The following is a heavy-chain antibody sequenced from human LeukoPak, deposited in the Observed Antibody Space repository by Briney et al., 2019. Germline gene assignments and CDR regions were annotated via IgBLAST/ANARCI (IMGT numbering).Heavy chain of an antibody. CDR2: IYPGDSET. D-gene: IGHD5-12*01. V-gene: IGHV5-51*01. J-gene: IGHJ3*02. CDR1: GYSFSNYW. Sequence: GESLKISCKGSGYSFSNYWIAWVRQMPGKGLEWMGIIYPGDSETRYSPSFQGQVTISADKSISTAYLQWSSLKASDTATYYCARRRGTYLDAFDIWGQGTMVTVSS. CDR3: ARRRGTYLDAFDI.